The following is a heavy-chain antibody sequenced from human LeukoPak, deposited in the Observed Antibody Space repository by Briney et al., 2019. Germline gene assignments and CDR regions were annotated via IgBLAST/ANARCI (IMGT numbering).Heavy chain of an antibody. CDR3: ARQDGGYSGYDLHNFDY. J-gene: IGHJ4*02. D-gene: IGHD5-12*01. V-gene: IGHV4-39*01. CDR1: VGSISSSSHY. CDR2: IYFSGST. Sequence: SETLSLTCTVSVGSISSSSHYWGWIRQPPEKGLEWMGSIYFSGSTFYNPSLKSRFTISVDTSKNLFYLKLSSVTAADTAVYFCARQDGGYSGYDLHNFDYWGQGTLVTVSS.